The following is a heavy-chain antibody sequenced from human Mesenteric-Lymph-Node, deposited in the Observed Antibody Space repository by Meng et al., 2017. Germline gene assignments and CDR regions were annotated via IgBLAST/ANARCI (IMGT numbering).Heavy chain of an antibody. CDR3: ARDRTYSYGYAGCDY. CDR1: GGSNSNYW. D-gene: IGHD5-18*01. V-gene: IGHV4-59*12. Sequence: SETLSLTCTVSGGSNSNYWWTWIRQPPGKGLEWIGSIYHSGSTYYNPSLKSRVTISVDTSKNQFSLKLSTVTAADTAVYYCARDRTYSYGYAGCDYWGQGTLVTVSS. CDR2: IYHSGST. J-gene: IGHJ4*02.